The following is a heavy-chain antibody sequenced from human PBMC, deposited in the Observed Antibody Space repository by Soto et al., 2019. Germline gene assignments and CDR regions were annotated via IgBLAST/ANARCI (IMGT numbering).Heavy chain of an antibody. Sequence: GESLKISCKGSGYSFTSYWIGWVRQMPGKGLEWMGIIYPGDSDTRYSPSFQGQDTISADKSISTAYLQWSSLKASDTAMYYCARGFGSSGPNDAFDIWGQGTMVTVSS. D-gene: IGHD6-19*01. V-gene: IGHV5-51*01. J-gene: IGHJ3*02. CDR1: GYSFTSYW. CDR3: ARGFGSSGPNDAFDI. CDR2: IYPGDSDT.